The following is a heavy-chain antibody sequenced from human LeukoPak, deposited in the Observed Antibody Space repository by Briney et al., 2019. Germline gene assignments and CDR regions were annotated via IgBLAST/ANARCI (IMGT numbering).Heavy chain of an antibody. Sequence: KPSETLSLTCAVYGGSSSGYYWSWIRQPPGKGLEWIGEINQSGSTNQNPSLKSRVTISIDTSKNQFSLKLSSVTAADTAVYYCARGYGSGSYFAYWGQGILVTVSS. D-gene: IGHD3-10*01. CDR2: INQSGST. V-gene: IGHV4-34*01. CDR1: GGSSSGYY. CDR3: ARGYGSGSYFAY. J-gene: IGHJ4*02.